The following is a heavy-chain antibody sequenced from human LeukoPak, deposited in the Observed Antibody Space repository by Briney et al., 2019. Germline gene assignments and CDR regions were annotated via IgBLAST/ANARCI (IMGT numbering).Heavy chain of an antibody. V-gene: IGHV3-23*01. D-gene: IGHD3-16*01. CDR3: SNYVWGRYSLFGY. Sequence: GGSLRLSCAASGFTFSSYAMSWVRQAPGKGLEWVSAISGSGGSTYYADSVNGWFTISRDNSKNTLYLQMNSLRAEDTAVYSCSNYVWGRYSLFGYWGQGTLVTVSS. J-gene: IGHJ4*02. CDR1: GFTFSSYA. CDR2: ISGSGGST.